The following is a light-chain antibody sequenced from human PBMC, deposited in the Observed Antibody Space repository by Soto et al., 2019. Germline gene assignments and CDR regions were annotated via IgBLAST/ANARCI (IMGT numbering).Light chain of an antibody. J-gene: IGKJ1*01. CDR2: ATS. CDR3: QQYGSSGT. Sequence: PQSPSSLAASVGDRLTLTCRASRNVSIYLNWYQHKPGKGPTLLIHATSNLQIGVPSRFSGSGSGTEFTLTISSLEPEDFAVYYCQQYGSSGTFGQGTKVDIK. V-gene: IGKV1-39*01. CDR1: RNVSIY.